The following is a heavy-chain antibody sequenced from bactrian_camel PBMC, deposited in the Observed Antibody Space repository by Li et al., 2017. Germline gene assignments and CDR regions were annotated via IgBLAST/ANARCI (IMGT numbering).Heavy chain of an antibody. CDR1: GFTFSNYA. Sequence: VQLVESGGGLVQPGGSLRLSCAAFGFTFSNYAMNWVRQAPGKGLEWLSALNSGGGSTFYADSVKGRFTISRDNAKNMVYLQLNSLKTEDTAMYYCTKGVGGTPYNWGQGTQVTVS. V-gene: IGHV3S40*01. D-gene: IGHD6*01. J-gene: IGHJ4*01. CDR2: LNSGGGST. CDR3: TKGVGGTPYN.